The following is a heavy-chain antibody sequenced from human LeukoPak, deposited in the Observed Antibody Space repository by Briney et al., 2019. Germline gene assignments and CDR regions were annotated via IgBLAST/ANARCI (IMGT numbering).Heavy chain of an antibody. J-gene: IGHJ4*02. CDR2: ISYDGSNK. CDR1: GFTFSSYA. CDR3: ARAQRLRYFDWLLYEAY. D-gene: IGHD3-9*01. Sequence: GGSLRLSCAASGFTFSSYAMHWVRQAPGKGLEWVAVISYDGSNKYYADSVKGRFTISRDNSKNTLYLQMNSLRAEDTAVYYCARAQRLRYFDWLLYEAYWGQGTLVTVSS. V-gene: IGHV3-30-3*01.